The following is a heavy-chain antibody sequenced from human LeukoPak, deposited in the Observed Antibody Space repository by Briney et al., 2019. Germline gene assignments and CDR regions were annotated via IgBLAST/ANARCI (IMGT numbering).Heavy chain of an antibody. J-gene: IGHJ4*02. CDR1: GGSISSYY. V-gene: IGHV4-59*01. CDR3: ARYPYSSGWYAEVSGIDY. CDR2: IYYSGST. D-gene: IGHD6-19*01. Sequence: SETLSLTCTVSGGSISSYYWSWIRQPPGKGLEWIGYIYYSGSTNYNPSLKSRVTISVDTSKNQFSLKLSSVTAADTAVYYCARYPYSSGWYAEVSGIDYWGQGTLVTVSS.